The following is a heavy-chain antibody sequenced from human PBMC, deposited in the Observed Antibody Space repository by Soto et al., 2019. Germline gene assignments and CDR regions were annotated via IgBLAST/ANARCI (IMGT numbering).Heavy chain of an antibody. J-gene: IGHJ6*02. CDR3: ARLKNDDYVWGSYRFYGMDV. Sequence: WASVKVSCKASGYTFTGYYMHWVRQAPGQGLEWMGWINPNSGGTNYARKFQGRVTMTRDTSISTAYMELSRLRSDDTAVYYCARLKNDDYVWGSYRFYGMDVWGQGTTVTVSS. CDR2: INPNSGGT. D-gene: IGHD3-16*02. CDR1: GYTFTGYY. V-gene: IGHV1-2*02.